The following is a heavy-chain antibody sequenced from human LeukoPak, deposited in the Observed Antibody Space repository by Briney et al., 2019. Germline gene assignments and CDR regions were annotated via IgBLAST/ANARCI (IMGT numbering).Heavy chain of an antibody. CDR2: INPNSGGT. D-gene: IGHD3-22*01. V-gene: IGHV1-2*02. J-gene: IGHJ5*02. CDR1: GYTFTGYY. CDR3: ARRYYDSSGYYYWFDP. Sequence: EASVKVSCKASGYTFTGYYMHWVRQAPGQGLEWMGWINPNSGGTNYAQKFQGRVTMTRDTSISTAYMELSRLRSDDTAVYYCARRYYDSSGYYYWFDPWGQGTLVTVSS.